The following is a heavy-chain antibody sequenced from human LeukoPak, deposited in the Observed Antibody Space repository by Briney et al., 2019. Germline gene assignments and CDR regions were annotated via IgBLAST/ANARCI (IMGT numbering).Heavy chain of an antibody. Sequence: PGGSLRLSCAASGFTVSSNYMSWVRQAPGKGLEWVSLIESGGTTYYADSVKGRFTISRDNSKNTLYLQMNSLSVEDTAVYYCARVGYYASGPFSYFDYWGQGTLVTVSS. CDR1: GFTVSSNY. V-gene: IGHV3-53*05. J-gene: IGHJ4*02. D-gene: IGHD3-10*01. CDR2: IESGGTT. CDR3: ARVGYYASGPFSYFDY.